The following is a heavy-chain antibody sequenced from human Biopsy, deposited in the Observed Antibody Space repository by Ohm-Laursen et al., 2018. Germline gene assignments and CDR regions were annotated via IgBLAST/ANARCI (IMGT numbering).Heavy chain of an antibody. CDR1: GGSFSGYY. Sequence: PSETLSLTWAVYGGSFSGYYWSWIRQPPGKGLEWIGEINHRGSTNYNPSLKSRATISVDTSKNQFSLKLRSVTAADTAVYYCARAVDYYDPYYYYGLDVWGQGTTVTVSS. J-gene: IGHJ6*02. CDR2: INHRGST. CDR3: ARAVDYYDPYYYYGLDV. D-gene: IGHD3-16*01. V-gene: IGHV4-34*01.